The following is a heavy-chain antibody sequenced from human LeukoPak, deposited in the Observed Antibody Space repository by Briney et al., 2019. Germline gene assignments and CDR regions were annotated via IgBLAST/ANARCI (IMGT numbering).Heavy chain of an antibody. CDR3: ARIKKGDYMDV. CDR1: GGSFSGYY. CDR2: INHSGST. D-gene: IGHD3-16*01. Sequence: SETLSLTCAVYGGSFSGYYWSWIRQPPGKGLEWIGEINHSGSTNYNPSLKSRVTISVDTSKNQSSLKLNSVIAADTAVYYCARIKKGDYMDVWGKGTTVTVSS. J-gene: IGHJ6*03. V-gene: IGHV4-34*01.